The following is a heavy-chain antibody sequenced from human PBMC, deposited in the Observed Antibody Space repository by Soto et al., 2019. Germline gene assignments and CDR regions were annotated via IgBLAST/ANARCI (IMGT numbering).Heavy chain of an antibody. V-gene: IGHV1-69*12. J-gene: IGHJ2*01. D-gene: IGHD1-26*01. CDR1: GGTFXSYX. CDR2: IIPIFGTA. CDR3: ARDRSYLXATXWYFDL. Sequence: QVQLVQSGAEVKKPGXXXXVXXXASGGTFXSYXIXXVRQAPGQGLEWMGGIIPIFGTANYAQKFQGRVTITADESTSTAYMELSSLRSEDTAVYYCARDRSYLXATXWYFDLWGRGTLVTVSS.